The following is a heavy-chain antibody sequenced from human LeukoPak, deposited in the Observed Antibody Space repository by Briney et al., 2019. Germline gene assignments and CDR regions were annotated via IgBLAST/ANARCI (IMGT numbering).Heavy chain of an antibody. CDR1: GGSISSGDYY. Sequence: SQTLSLTCTVSGGSISSGDYYWSWIRQHPGKGLEWIGYIHYSGSTYYSPSLKSRVAISVDTSKKQFSLKLSSVTAADTAVYYCARVGVAAKSSRYFDYWGQGTLVTVSS. V-gene: IGHV4-31*03. CDR2: IHYSGST. CDR3: ARVGVAAKSSRYFDY. J-gene: IGHJ4*02. D-gene: IGHD2-15*01.